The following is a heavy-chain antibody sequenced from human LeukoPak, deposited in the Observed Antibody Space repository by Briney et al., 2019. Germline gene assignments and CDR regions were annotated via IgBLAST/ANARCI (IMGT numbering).Heavy chain of an antibody. Sequence: GGSLRLSCAASGFTFNSYAMTWVRQAPGKGLDWVSTISGSGGSTYYADSVKGRFTISRDNSKNTLYLQMNSLRAEDTAIYYCAKYGVSPSGAFDPRDPFDIWGQGTMVTVSS. D-gene: IGHD2-15*01. CDR2: ISGSGGST. CDR1: GFTFNSYA. J-gene: IGHJ3*02. CDR3: AKYGVSPSGAFDPRDPFDI. V-gene: IGHV3-23*01.